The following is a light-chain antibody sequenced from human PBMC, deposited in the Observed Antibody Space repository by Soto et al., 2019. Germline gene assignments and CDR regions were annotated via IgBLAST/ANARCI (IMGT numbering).Light chain of an antibody. CDR2: AAS. Sequence: EIVLTQSPDTLSLSPGERATLFCRASQTLSINSLAWYQQKPGQAPRLLIYAASTRDTGIPDRFNGSGSGTTSAPTIKRLEPEDFAVYYCQKYDAAPLT. CDR3: QKYDAAPLT. J-gene: IGKJ4*01. V-gene: IGKV3-20*01. CDR1: QTLSINS.